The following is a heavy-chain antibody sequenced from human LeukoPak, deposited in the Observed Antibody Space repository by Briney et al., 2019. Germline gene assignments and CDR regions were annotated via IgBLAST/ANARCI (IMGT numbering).Heavy chain of an antibody. D-gene: IGHD5-24*01. CDR2: MNPNSGNT. Sequence: GASVKVSCKASGYTFTSYDIYWVRQATGQGLEWMGCMNPNSGNTGYAQKFQGRVTMTRNTSISTAYMELSSLRSEDTAVYYGARSGATRDGYSYAFDIWGQGTMVTVSS. J-gene: IGHJ3*02. V-gene: IGHV1-8*01. CDR3: ARSGATRDGYSYAFDI. CDR1: GYTFTSYD.